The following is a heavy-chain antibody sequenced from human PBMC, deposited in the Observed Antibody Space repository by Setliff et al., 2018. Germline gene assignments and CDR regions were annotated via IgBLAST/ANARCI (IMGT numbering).Heavy chain of an antibody. CDR1: GFTFSSYS. Sequence: PGGSLRLSCAASGFTFSSYSMNWVRQAPGKGLEWVSYIGESGNNIHYADSVKGRFTISRDNAKNSLYLQMNSLRVEDTALYYCARDLSYYDSSGYSPTDYWGQGTLVTVSS. D-gene: IGHD3-22*01. J-gene: IGHJ4*02. CDR3: ARDLSYYDSSGYSPTDY. V-gene: IGHV3-48*04. CDR2: IGESGNNI.